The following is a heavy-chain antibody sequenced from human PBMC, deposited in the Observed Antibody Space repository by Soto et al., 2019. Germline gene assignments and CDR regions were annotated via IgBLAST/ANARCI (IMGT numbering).Heavy chain of an antibody. J-gene: IGHJ4*02. CDR3: ARASGATLLDY. D-gene: IGHD2-15*01. V-gene: IGHV4-39*01. CDR2: FYYSGST. Sequence: QLQLQESGPGLVKPSETLSLTCTVSGGSISSSSYYWGWIRQPPGKGLEWIGSFYYSGSTFYNPSLKGRVTISVDTSKNQCSLNLCSVTASDTAVYYCARASGATLLDYWGQGTLVTVSS. CDR1: GGSISSSSYY.